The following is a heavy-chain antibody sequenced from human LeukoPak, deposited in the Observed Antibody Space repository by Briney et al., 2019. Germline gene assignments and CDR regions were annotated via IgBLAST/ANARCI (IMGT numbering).Heavy chain of an antibody. CDR3: AREVTTAPNWFDP. CDR1: GDSISSNSAA. V-gene: IGHV6-1*01. D-gene: IGHD1/OR15-1a*01. J-gene: IGHJ5*02. Sequence: SQTLSLTCAISGDSISSNSAAWNWIRQSPSRGLEWLGRTYYRSKWFNDYAVSVKSRITVNPDTSKNQFSLQLNPVTPEDTAVYYCAREVTTAPNWFDPWGQGTLVTVSS. CDR2: TYYRSKWFN.